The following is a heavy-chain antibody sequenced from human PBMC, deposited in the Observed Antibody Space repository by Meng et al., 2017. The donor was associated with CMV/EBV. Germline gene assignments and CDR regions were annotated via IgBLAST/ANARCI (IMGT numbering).Heavy chain of an antibody. Sequence: QVELQQWGAGLLKPSETLSLPCAVYGGSFSGYYWSWSRQPPGKGLEWIGEINHSGSTNYNPSLKSRVTISVDTSKNQFSLKLSSVTAADTAVYYCARVWDSGWDYWGQGTLVTVSS. CDR3: ARVWDSGWDY. J-gene: IGHJ4*02. D-gene: IGHD3-22*01. CDR1: GGSFSGYY. CDR2: INHSGST. V-gene: IGHV4-34*01.